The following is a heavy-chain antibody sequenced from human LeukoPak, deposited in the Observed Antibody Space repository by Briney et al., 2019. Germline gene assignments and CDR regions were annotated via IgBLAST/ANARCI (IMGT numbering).Heavy chain of an antibody. CDR1: GGSISSYY. J-gene: IGHJ6*04. V-gene: IGHV4-59*01. CDR2: IYYSGST. D-gene: IGHD3-10*01. Sequence: PSETLSLTCTVSGGSISSYYWSWIRQPPGKGLEWIGYIYYSGSTNYNPSLKSRVTISVDTSKNQFSLKLSSVTAADTAVYYCARGPEDYGSGSWLDVWGKGTTVIISS. CDR3: ARGPEDYGSGSWLDV.